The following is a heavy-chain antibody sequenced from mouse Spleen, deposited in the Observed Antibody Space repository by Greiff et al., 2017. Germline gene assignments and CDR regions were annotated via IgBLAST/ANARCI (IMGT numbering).Heavy chain of an antibody. CDR3: ARGGDYGNYGWYFDV. J-gene: IGHJ1*01. Sequence: DVTLVESGGGLVQPGGSLSLSCAASGFTFTDYYMSWVRQPPGKALEWLGFIRNKANGYTTEYSASVKGRFTISRDNSQSILYLQMNALGAEDRSTYYCARGGDYGNYGWYFDVWGAGTTVTVSS. D-gene: IGHD2-1*01. V-gene: IGHV7-3*01. CDR1: GFTFTDYY. CDR2: IRNKANGYTT.